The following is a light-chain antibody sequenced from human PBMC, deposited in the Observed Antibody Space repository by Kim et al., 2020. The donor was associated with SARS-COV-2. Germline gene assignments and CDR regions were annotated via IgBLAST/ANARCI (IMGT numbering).Light chain of an antibody. CDR3: LLYYGGTHLGV. CDR1: TGAVTSSHY. J-gene: IGLJ3*02. CDR2: STT. Sequence: QAVVTQEPSLTVSPGGTVTLTCASSTGAVTSSHYANWFQQKPGQAPRPLIYSTTDKHSWTPARFSGSLLGGKAALTLSGVQPEDEADYYCLLYYGGTHLGVFGGGTQLTVL. V-gene: IGLV7-43*01.